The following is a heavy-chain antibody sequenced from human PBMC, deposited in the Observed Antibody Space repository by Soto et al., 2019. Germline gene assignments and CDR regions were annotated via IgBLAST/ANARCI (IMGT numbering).Heavy chain of an antibody. V-gene: IGHV5-10-1*01. CDR2: IDPSDSYT. CDR1: GYSFTSYW. CDR3: ARPGMTTVTNRYGMDV. Sequence: GESLKISCQGSGYSFTSYWISWVRQMPGKGLEWMGRIDPSDSYTNYSPSFQGHVTISADKSISTAYLQWSSLKASDTAMYYCARPGMTTVTNRYGMDVWGQGTTVTVSS. D-gene: IGHD4-4*01. J-gene: IGHJ6*02.